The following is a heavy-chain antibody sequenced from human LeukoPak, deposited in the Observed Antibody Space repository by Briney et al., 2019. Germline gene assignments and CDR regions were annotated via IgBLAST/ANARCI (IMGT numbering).Heavy chain of an antibody. CDR3: AREGIGGYFEY. J-gene: IGHJ4*02. V-gene: IGHV4-59*01. Sequence: SETLSLTCTVSGGSISTYYWSWIRQPPGKGLEWIGYAYYSGSTNYNPSLKSRVTISVDTSKNQFSLRLSSVTAADTAVYYCAREGIGGYFEYWGQGTLVTVSS. D-gene: IGHD3-10*01. CDR2: AYYSGST. CDR1: GGSISTYY.